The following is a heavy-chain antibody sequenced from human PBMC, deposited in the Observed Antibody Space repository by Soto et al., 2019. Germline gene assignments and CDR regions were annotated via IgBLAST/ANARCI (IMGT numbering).Heavy chain of an antibody. CDR3: ARVPSP. CDR2: IYYSGIT. CDR1: GGSISSYY. V-gene: IGHV4-59*12. Sequence: SETLSLTCAVSGGSISSYYWSWIRQPPGKGLEWIGYIYYSGITDYNPSLKSRVTISVDRSKNQFFLKLSSVTAADTAVYYCARVPSPWGQGTLVTVSS. J-gene: IGHJ5*02.